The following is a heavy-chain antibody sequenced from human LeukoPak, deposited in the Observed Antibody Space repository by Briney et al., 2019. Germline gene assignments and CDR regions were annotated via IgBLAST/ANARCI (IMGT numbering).Heavy chain of an antibody. CDR2: IYYSGST. J-gene: IGHJ3*02. V-gene: IGHV4-39*02. Sequence: SETLSLTCTVSGGSISSSSYYWGWIRQPPGKGLEWIGSIYYSGSTYYNPSLKSRVTISVDTSKNQFSLKLSSVTAADTAVYYCAREGAFDIWGQGTMVTVSS. CDR3: AREGAFDI. CDR1: GGSISSSSYY.